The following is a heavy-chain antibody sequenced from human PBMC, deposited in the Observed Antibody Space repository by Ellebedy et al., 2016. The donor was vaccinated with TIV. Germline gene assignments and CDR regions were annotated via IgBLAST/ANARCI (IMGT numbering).Heavy chain of an antibody. CDR3: AKTRGGIYFDY. CDR2: ISWNSLSK. D-gene: IGHD6-25*01. Sequence: GGSLRLXCAASGSTFDDHTMHWVRQAPGKGLEWVSGISWNSLSKDYAASVKGRFIISRDNAKSSLYLEMNSLRPEDTALYYCAKTRGGIYFDYWGLGTLVTVSS. J-gene: IGHJ4*02. V-gene: IGHV3-9*01. CDR1: GSTFDDHT.